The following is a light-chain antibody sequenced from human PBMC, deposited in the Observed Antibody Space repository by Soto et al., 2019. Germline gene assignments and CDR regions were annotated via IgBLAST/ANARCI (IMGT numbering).Light chain of an antibody. J-gene: IGLJ7*01. CDR2: EVS. CDR3: CAYAGGSVLV. V-gene: IGLV2-23*02. CDR1: NSDVGSYDF. Sequence: QSALTQPASVSGSPGQSITISCTGTNSDVGSYDFVSWYQQHPNKAPKLTIYEVSRRPSGVSSRFSGSKSGNTASLTISGLQPDDEADYYCCAYAGGSVLVFGGGTQLTVL.